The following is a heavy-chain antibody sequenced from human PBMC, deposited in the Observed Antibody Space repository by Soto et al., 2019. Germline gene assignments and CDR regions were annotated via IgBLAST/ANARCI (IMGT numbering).Heavy chain of an antibody. D-gene: IGHD3-9*01. CDR2: IIPIFGTA. J-gene: IGHJ2*01. V-gene: IGHV1-69*13. CDR1: GGTFSSYA. Sequence: SVKVSCKASGGTFSSYAISWVRQAPGQGLEWMGGIIPIFGTANYAQKFQGRVTITADESTSTAYMELSSLRSEDTAVYYCARRLRYFDWLLDSDNWYFDLWGRGTLVTVSS. CDR3: ARRLRYFDWLLDSDNWYFDL.